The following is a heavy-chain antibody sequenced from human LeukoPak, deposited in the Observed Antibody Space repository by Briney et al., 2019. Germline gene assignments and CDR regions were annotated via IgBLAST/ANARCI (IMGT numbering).Heavy chain of an antibody. Sequence: GGSLRLSCAASGFTFDDYAIHWVCQAPEKGLEWVSLISGDGGSTYYADSVKGRFTISRDNSKNSLYLQMNSLRTEDTALYYCAISDHYFDYWGQGALVTVSS. CDR3: AISDHYFDY. CDR2: ISGDGGST. V-gene: IGHV3-43*02. J-gene: IGHJ4*02. CDR1: GFTFDDYA.